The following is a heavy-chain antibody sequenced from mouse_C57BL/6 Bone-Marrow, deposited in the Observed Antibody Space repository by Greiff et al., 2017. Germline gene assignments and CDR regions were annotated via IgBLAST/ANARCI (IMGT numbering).Heavy chain of an antibody. J-gene: IGHJ2*01. V-gene: IGHV1-55*01. Sequence: QVQLQQPGAELVKPGASVKMSCKASGYTFTSYWITWVKQRPGQGLEWIGDIYPGSGSTNYNEKFKSKATLTVDTSSSTAYMQLSSLTSEDSAVYCCARFGDYLYYFDYWGKGTTLTVSS. D-gene: IGHD2-13*01. CDR1: GYTFTSYW. CDR3: ARFGDYLYYFDY. CDR2: IYPGSGST.